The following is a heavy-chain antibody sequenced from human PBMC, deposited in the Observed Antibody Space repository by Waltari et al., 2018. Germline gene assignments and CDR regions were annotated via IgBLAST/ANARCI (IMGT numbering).Heavy chain of an antibody. CDR3: ARRLLFFDY. D-gene: IGHD6-25*01. V-gene: IGHV4-39*01. J-gene: IGHJ4*02. CDR1: GGSISSTSHH. CDR2: VYYSGYT. Sequence: QLQLQESGPRLVKPSETLSLTCTVSGGSISSTSHHWDWIRQPPGKELEWIGSVYYSGYTYYNPSLKSRATISVDTSKNQFSLKLSSVTAADTAVYYCARRLLFFDYWGQGALVTISS.